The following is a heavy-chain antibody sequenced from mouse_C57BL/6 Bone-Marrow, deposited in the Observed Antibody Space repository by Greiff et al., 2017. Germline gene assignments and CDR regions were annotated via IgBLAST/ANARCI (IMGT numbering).Heavy chain of an antibody. Sequence: EVHLVESGGGLVKPGGSLKLSCAASGFTFSSYAMSWVRQTPEKRLEWVATISDGGSYTYYPDNAKGRFTISRDNAKNNLYLQMSHLKSEDTAMYYCARARGQLRLNYFDYWGQGTTLTVSS. CDR1: GFTFSSYA. J-gene: IGHJ2*01. CDR3: ARARGQLRLNYFDY. D-gene: IGHD3-2*02. V-gene: IGHV5-4*01. CDR2: ISDGGSYT.